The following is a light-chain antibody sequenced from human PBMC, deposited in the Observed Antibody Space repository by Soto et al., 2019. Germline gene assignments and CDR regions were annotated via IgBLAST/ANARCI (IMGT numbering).Light chain of an antibody. CDR1: SSNIGSNT. CDR2: SNN. CDR3: AAWDDSLNGSYV. Sequence: QSALTQPPSASGTPGQRVTISCSGSSSNIGSNTVNWYQQLPGTAPKLLIYSNNQRPSGVPDRFSGSKSGTSASLAISGLQSVDEADYYCAAWDDSLNGSYVFGTGTKLTVL. J-gene: IGLJ1*01. V-gene: IGLV1-44*01.